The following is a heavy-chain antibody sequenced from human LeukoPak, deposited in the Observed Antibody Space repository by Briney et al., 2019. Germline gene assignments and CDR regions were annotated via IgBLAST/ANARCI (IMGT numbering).Heavy chain of an antibody. V-gene: IGHV3-7*01. CDR2: IKYDGDGE. Sequence: GGSLRLSCAASGFTFSDYWMSWMRQAPGKGLEWVANIKYDGDGEYYVDSVKGRFTISRDNAKNSSYLQLNSLRVEDTAVYYCKSGGAAPGSFDNWGQGTLVTVS. CDR3: KSGGAAPGSFDN. CDR1: GFTFSDYW. D-gene: IGHD6-13*01. J-gene: IGHJ4*02.